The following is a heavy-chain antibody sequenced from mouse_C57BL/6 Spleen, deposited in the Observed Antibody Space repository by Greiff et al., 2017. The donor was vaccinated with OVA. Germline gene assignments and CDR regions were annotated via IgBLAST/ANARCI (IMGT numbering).Heavy chain of an antibody. CDR3: ARVQLGYYAMDY. D-gene: IGHD3-1*01. CDR2: INYDGSST. CDR1: GFTFSDYY. J-gene: IGHJ4*01. V-gene: IGHV5-16*01. Sequence: DVMLVESEGGLVQPGSSMKLSCTASGFTFSDYYMAWVRQVPEKGLEWVANINYDGSSTYYLDSLKSRFIISRDNAKNILYLQMSSLKSEDTATYYCARVQLGYYAMDYWGQGTSVTVSS.